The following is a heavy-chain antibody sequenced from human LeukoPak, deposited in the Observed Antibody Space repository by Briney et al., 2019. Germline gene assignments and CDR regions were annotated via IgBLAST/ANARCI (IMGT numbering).Heavy chain of an antibody. J-gene: IGHJ5*02. CDR2: IRSSSET. CDR3: ARDAGNSGYGCDL. D-gene: IGHD5-12*01. CDR1: GFIFSQYS. Sequence: GGAPRLSCAASGFIFSQYSVKWGRQAPGKGLEWVSHIRSSSETFYADSVKGRFTISRDNARNSLYLQMNNLRGEDTAIYYCARDAGNSGYGCDLWGQGTLVTVSS. V-gene: IGHV3-48*01.